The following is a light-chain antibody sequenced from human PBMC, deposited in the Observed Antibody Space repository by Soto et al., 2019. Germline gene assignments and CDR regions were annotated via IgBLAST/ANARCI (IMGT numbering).Light chain of an antibody. V-gene: IGKV1-17*01. CDR1: QGSRNE. J-gene: IGKJ1*01. CDR3: QQYNSYPWT. CDR2: AAS. Sequence: IQVTQSPSSLSASVGDRVTITCRTSQGSRNELSWYQQKPGKAPKFLIFAASSLQSGVPSRFSGSGSGTEFTLTISSLQPDDFATYYCQQYNSYPWTFGQGTKVDIK.